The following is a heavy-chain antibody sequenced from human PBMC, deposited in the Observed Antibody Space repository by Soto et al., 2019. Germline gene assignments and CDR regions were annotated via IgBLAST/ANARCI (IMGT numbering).Heavy chain of an antibody. CDR1: SGSISSSNW. CDR3: ARLLSNCSGGSCYPGAFDI. CDR2: IYHSGST. D-gene: IGHD2-15*01. V-gene: IGHV4-4*02. J-gene: IGHJ3*02. Sequence: QVQLQESGPGLVKPSGTLSLTCAVSSGSISSSNWWSWGRQPPGKGLEWIGEIYHSGSTNYNPSLKSRVTISVDKSKNQFSLKLSSVTAADTAVYYCARLLSNCSGGSCYPGAFDIWGQGTMVTVSS.